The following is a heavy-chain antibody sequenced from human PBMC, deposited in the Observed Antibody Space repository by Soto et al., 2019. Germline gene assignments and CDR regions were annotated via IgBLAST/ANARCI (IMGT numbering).Heavy chain of an antibody. V-gene: IGHV1-58*01. CDR3: AADRRQLWGLGGMDV. D-gene: IGHD5-18*01. CDR2: IVVGSGNT. CDR1: GFTFTSSA. Sequence: QMQLVQSGPEVKKPGTSVKVSCKASGFTFTSSAVQWVRQARGQRLEWIGWIVVGSGNTNYAQKFQERVTITRDMSTSTAYMELSSLRSEDTAMYYCAADRRQLWGLGGMDVWGQGTTVTVSS. J-gene: IGHJ6*02.